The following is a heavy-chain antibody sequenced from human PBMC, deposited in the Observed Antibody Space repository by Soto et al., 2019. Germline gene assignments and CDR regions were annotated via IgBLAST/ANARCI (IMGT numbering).Heavy chain of an antibody. Sequence: GGSLRLSCAASGFTFDDYGMSWVRQAPGKGLEWVSGINWNGGSTGYADSVKGRFTISRDNAKNSLYLQMNSLRAEDTALYHCARSHNDILTGYYYYGMDVWGQGTTVTVSS. J-gene: IGHJ6*02. CDR3: ARSHNDILTGYYYYGMDV. CDR1: GFTFDDYG. CDR2: INWNGGST. D-gene: IGHD3-9*01. V-gene: IGHV3-20*01.